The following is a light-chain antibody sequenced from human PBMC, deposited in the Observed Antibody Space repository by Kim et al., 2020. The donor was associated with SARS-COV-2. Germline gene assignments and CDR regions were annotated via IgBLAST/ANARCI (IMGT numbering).Light chain of an antibody. V-gene: IGKV1-5*01. Sequence: DIRMTQSPSALSASVGDTVTITCRASEYISNWLAWYQQKPGKAPKLLIYHASNLESGVPARFSGSGSGTEFTLTINSLQPDDFGTYYCTRYGTYYRTFGQGTKLEI. J-gene: IGKJ2*02. CDR3: TRYGTYYRT. CDR1: EYISNW. CDR2: HAS.